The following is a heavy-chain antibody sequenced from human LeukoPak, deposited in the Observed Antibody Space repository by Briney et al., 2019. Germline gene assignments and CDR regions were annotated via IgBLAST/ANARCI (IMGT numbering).Heavy chain of an antibody. D-gene: IGHD2-8*01. J-gene: IGHJ3*02. CDR2: IIPILGTA. CDR1: GGTFSSYA. V-gene: IGHV1-69*05. Sequence: GASVKVSCKASGGTFSSYAISWVRQAPGQGLEWMGGIIPILGTANYAQKFQGRVTITTDESTSTAYMELSSLRSEDTAVYYCARGDTIMAFDIWGQGTMVTVSS. CDR3: ARGDTIMAFDI.